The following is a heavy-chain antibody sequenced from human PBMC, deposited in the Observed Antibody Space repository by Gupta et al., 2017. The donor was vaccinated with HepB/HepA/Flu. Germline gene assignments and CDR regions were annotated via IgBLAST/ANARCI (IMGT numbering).Heavy chain of an antibody. D-gene: IGHD4-17*01. J-gene: IGHJ4*02. CDR2: ITGTGGPT. CDR3: AKDPNGDYIGAFDY. Sequence: EVPLLESGGTLVQSGGSLRLSCAASGLTFSTYAMTWVRQAPGKGLEWVSSITGTGGPTGYADSVKGRFTISRDNSKNILYLQMNSLRAEDTAIYYCAKDPNGDYIGAFDYWGQGTLVTVSS. CDR1: GLTFSTYA. V-gene: IGHV3-23*01.